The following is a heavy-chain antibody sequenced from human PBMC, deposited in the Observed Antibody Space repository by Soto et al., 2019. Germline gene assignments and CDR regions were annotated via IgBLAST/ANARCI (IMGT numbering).Heavy chain of an antibody. D-gene: IGHD3-22*01. CDR3: ASDYDSSGYYYFRY. Sequence: SVKVSCKASGGTFSSYAISWVRQAPGQGFEWMGGIIPIFGTANYAQKFQGRVTITADKSTSTAYMELSSLRSEDTAVYYCASDYDSSGYYYFRYWGQGTLVTVSS. J-gene: IGHJ4*02. CDR1: GGTFSSYA. CDR2: IIPIFGTA. V-gene: IGHV1-69*06.